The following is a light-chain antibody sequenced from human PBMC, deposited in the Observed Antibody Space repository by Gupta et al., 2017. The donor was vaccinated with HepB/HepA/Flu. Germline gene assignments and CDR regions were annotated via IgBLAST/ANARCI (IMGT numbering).Light chain of an antibody. CDR3: RQALPTPLT. J-gene: IGKJ4*01. CDR1: QCLLHSSGYTY. V-gene: IGKV2-28*01. Sequence: DIVMTQSPLALRVTPGEPAYISCRSSQCLLHSSGYTYLDWYLQKPGQSPQLLIYLGSNRASGVPYRFSGSGSGTDFTLQISRVEAEDVGFYYCRQALPTPLTFGGGTKVEIK. CDR2: LGS.